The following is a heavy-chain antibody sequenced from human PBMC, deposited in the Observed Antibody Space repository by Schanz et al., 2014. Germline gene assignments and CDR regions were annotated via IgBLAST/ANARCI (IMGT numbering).Heavy chain of an antibody. CDR3: ATNSPRKMVRWSNAFDA. CDR2: FDVEDGET. Sequence: QVQLLQSGSEVKKPGASVKVSCEISGYTVSALAMHWVRQAPGKGLEWLGGFDVEDGETIYAQKFQGRVTLTEDTDTETAYMELRGLRSGDAAVDYCATNSPRKMVRWSNAFDAWGQGAMVTVSS. J-gene: IGHJ3*01. V-gene: IGHV1-24*01. CDR1: GYTVSALA. D-gene: IGHD5-18*01.